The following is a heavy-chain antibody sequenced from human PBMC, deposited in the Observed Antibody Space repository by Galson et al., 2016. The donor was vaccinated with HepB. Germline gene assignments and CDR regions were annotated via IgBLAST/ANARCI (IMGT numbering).Heavy chain of an antibody. CDR2: VYSDGST. J-gene: IGHJ6*03. V-gene: IGHV3-53*01. Sequence: SLRLSCAASGFTVSSNYLSWVRQAPGKGLEWVSIVYSDGSTYYSGSVGGRFTISRDNSNNIVYLQMNSLRAEDTAVYFCAKNKATARVWGHYYYYMDVWGKGTTVTVSS. CDR3: AKNKATARVWGHYYYYMDV. CDR1: GFTVSSNY. D-gene: IGHD3-16*01.